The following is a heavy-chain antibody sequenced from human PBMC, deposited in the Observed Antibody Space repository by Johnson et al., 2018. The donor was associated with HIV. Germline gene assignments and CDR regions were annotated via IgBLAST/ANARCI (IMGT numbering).Heavy chain of an antibody. Sequence: VQLVESGGGEVRPGGSLRLSCAASGFSFDDYGMSWVRQAPGKGLEWVSIIYSGGSTYYADSVKGRFTISRDNSKNSLYLQMNSLRAEDTAVYYCAKDCGRWLQSDAFDIWGQGTMVTVSS. D-gene: IGHD5-24*01. V-gene: IGHV3-23*03. CDR3: AKDCGRWLQSDAFDI. J-gene: IGHJ3*02. CDR2: IYSGGST. CDR1: GFSFDDYG.